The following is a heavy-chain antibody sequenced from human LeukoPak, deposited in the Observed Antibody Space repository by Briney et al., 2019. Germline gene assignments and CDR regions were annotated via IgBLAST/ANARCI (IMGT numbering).Heavy chain of an antibody. CDR3: ARLARHSSSSYDY. Sequence: PSETLSLTCTVSGGSISSSSYYWGWIRQPPGKGLEWIGSIYYSGSTYYNPSLKSRVTISVDTSKNQFSLKLSSVTAADTAAYYCARLARHSSSSYDYWGQGTLVTVSS. CDR2: IYYSGST. J-gene: IGHJ4*02. V-gene: IGHV4-39*07. CDR1: GGSISSSSYY. D-gene: IGHD6-6*01.